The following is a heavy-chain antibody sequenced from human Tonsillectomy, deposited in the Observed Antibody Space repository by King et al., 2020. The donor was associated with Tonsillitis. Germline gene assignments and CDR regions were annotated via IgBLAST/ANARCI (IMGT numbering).Heavy chain of an antibody. D-gene: IGHD5-12*01. J-gene: IGHJ6*02. CDR3: AGLRSIGGYDFDYYYGMDV. CDR1: GFTFSSYG. CDR2: ISYDGSNK. V-gene: IGHV3-33*05. Sequence: VQLVESGGGVVQPGRSLRLSCAASGFTFSSYGMHWVRQAPGKGLEWVAVISYDGSNKYYADSVKGRFTISRDNSKNTLYLQMNSLRAEDTAVYYCAGLRSIGGYDFDYYYGMDVWGPGTTVTVSS.